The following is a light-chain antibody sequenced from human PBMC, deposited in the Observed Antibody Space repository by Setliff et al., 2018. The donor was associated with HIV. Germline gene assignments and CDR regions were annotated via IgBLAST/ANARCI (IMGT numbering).Light chain of an antibody. CDR1: SSDVGAYNR. V-gene: IGLV2-11*01. Sequence: QSVLTQPPSVSGSPGQSVTISCTGTSSDVGAYNRVSWYQQHPGKPPKLIIYDVDKGPSGVPDRFSGSKSGNTASLTVSGLQAEDEAEYYCCSHAGTFYVFGTGTKATVL. J-gene: IGLJ1*01. CDR3: CSHAGTFYV. CDR2: DVD.